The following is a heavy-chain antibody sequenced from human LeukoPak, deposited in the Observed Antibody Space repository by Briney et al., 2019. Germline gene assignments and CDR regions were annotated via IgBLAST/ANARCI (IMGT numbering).Heavy chain of an antibody. V-gene: IGHV4-34*01. J-gene: IGHJ6*02. CDR3: ARGWLRYFDWLLAKEGRGPLSYYYYYGMDV. D-gene: IGHD3-9*01. Sequence: SETLSLTCAVYGGSFSGYYWSWIRQPPGKGLEWIGEINHSGSANYNPSLKSRVTISVDTSKNQFSLKLSSVTAADTAVYYCARGWLRYFDWLLAKEGRGPLSYYYYYGMDVWGQGTTVTVSS. CDR2: INHSGSA. CDR1: GGSFSGYY.